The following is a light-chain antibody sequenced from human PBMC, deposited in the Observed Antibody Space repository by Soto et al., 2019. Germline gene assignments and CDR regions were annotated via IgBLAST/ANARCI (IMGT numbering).Light chain of an antibody. CDR3: AAWDDSLSGVV. CDR2: RNN. Sequence: QSVLTQPPSASGTPGQRVTISCSGSSSNIGSNSVYWYQQLPGTAPKLLIYRNNQRPSGVPDRFSGSKSGTSASLAISGLRSEDEADYYCAAWDDSLSGVVFGGGNKLTVL. CDR1: SSNIGSNS. J-gene: IGLJ2*01. V-gene: IGLV1-47*01.